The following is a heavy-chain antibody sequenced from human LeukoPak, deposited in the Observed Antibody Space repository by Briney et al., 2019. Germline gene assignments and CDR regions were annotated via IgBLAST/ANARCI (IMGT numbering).Heavy chain of an antibody. CDR3: AREQTRYGALDY. Sequence: GRSRRLSCAVSGFTLSTNSMYWVRQAPGKGLEWVALISYDETKKNYADSVKGPFTISRDNSRNTLNLQMSSLREENTAIYYGAREQTRYGALDYWGQGTLVTVSS. CDR2: ISYDETKK. CDR1: GFTLSTNS. J-gene: IGHJ4*02. D-gene: IGHD4-17*01. V-gene: IGHV3-30-3*01.